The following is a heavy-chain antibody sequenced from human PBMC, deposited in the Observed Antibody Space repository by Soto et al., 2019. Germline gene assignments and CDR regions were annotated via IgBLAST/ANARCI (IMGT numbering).Heavy chain of an antibody. Sequence: GGSLRLSCAASGFTFSSYAMSWVRQAPGKGLEWVSAISGSGGSTYYADSVKGRFTISRDNSKNTLYLQMNSLRAEDTAVYYCAKFRYGYDYYYMDVWGKGTTVTVSS. J-gene: IGHJ6*03. V-gene: IGHV3-23*01. D-gene: IGHD5-18*01. CDR2: ISGSGGST. CDR1: GFTFSSYA. CDR3: AKFRYGYDYYYMDV.